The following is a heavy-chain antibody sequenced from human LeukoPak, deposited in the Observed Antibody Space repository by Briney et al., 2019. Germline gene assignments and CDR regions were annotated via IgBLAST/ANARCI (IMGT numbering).Heavy chain of an antibody. CDR3: AREKESIDYGDSRISWYFDP. CDR2: IYYSGNT. CDR1: GGSIRGYY. D-gene: IGHD4-17*01. J-gene: IGHJ2*01. Sequence: SETLSLTCTVSGGSIRGYYWTWIRQPPGKGLEWIGFIYYSGNTNYNPSLKSRVTISVDTSKNQFSLKLTSVTAADRAVYYCAREKESIDYGDSRISWYFDPWGRGTLVTVSS. V-gene: IGHV4-59*01.